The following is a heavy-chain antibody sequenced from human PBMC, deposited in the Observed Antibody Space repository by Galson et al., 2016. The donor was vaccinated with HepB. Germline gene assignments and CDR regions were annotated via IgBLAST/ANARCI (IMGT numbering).Heavy chain of an antibody. J-gene: IGHJ1*01. CDR1: GFTFSSFG. Sequence: SLRLSCAASGFTFSSFGMHWVRQAPGKGLEWVAVIWYDGSQKYYADSVKGRFTTSRENSKNTLFLQMNSLRAEDTAVYYCARDRLRSMEWPEDFHHWGQGTLVTVSS. CDR3: ARDRLRSMEWPEDFHH. CDR2: IWYDGSQK. V-gene: IGHV3-33*01. D-gene: IGHD3-3*01.